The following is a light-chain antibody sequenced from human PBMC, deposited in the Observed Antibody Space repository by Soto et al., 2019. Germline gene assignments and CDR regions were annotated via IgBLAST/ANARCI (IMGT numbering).Light chain of an antibody. V-gene: IGKV1-5*01. Sequence: DIQMTQSPSTLSASVGDRVTITCRASQSISSLLAWYQQKPGKPPKLLIYEASSLESGVPSRFSGSGSGTDFSLTISALQPDDFATYYCQHYNSYSEAFGQGTKVDI. J-gene: IGKJ1*01. CDR2: EAS. CDR3: QHYNSYSEA. CDR1: QSISSL.